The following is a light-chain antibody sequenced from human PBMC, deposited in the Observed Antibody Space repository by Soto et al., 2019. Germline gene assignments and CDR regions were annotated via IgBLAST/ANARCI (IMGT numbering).Light chain of an antibody. V-gene: IGLV1-47*02. CDR1: SSNIGSNY. CDR3: ATWDDSLSGYV. CDR2: SNS. Sequence: QSVLTQPPSASGTPGQMVTISCSGSSSNIGSNYVYWYQQLPGAAPKLLIYSNSQRPSGVPDRFSGSKSGTSASLAISGLRSEDEADYYCATWDDSLSGYVFGAGTKVTVL. J-gene: IGLJ1*01.